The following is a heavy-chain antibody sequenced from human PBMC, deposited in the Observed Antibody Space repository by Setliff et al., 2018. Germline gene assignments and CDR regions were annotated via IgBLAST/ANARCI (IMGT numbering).Heavy chain of an antibody. D-gene: IGHD6-6*01. CDR3: ARGRNIAARLLDS. CDR1: GGTFSDYY. CDR2: INHRGST. J-gene: IGHJ4*02. V-gene: IGHV4-34*01. Sequence: SETLSLTCAAYGGTFSDYYWTWIRQPPGKGLEWIGEINHRGSTNYNPSLKSRATISIDTSKDQFSLKLIPMSAADTAVYFCARGRNIAARLLDSWGQGALVTV.